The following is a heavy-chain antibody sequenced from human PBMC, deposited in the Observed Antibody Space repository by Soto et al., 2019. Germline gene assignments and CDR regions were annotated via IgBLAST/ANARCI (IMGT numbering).Heavy chain of an antibody. J-gene: IGHJ4*02. CDR3: AAPPDDLGYCTNGVCPPWVDY. CDR1: GGSISSSSYY. CDR2: IYYSGST. Sequence: QLQLQESGPGLVKPSETLSLTCTVSGGSISSSSYYWGWIRQPPGKGLEWIGSIYYSGSTYYNPSLKSRVTISVDTSKNQFSLKLSSVTAADTAVYYCAAPPDDLGYCTNGVCPPWVDYWGQGTLVTVSS. D-gene: IGHD2-8*01. V-gene: IGHV4-39*01.